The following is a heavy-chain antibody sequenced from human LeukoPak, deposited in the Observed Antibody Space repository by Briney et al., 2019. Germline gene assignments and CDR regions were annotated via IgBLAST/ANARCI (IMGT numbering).Heavy chain of an antibody. D-gene: IGHD4-17*01. CDR2: IMPLFGTA. J-gene: IGHJ5*02. Sequence: SVMVSCKTSGGTFNNSAISWVRQAPGQGLEWLGGIMPLFGTAGYAQKFQGRVTITKDESTRTVYLELTSLTSDDTAVYYCARDVHGDYGSGWFDPWGQGTLVSVSS. CDR3: ARDVHGDYGSGWFDP. CDR1: GGTFNNSA. V-gene: IGHV1-69*05.